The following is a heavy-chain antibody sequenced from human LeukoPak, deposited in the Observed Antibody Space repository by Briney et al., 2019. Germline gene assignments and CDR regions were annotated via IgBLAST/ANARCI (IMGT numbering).Heavy chain of an antibody. J-gene: IGHJ4*02. CDR2: IYYSGST. CDR1: GGSISSSSYY. D-gene: IGHD3-22*01. Sequence: SETLSLTCTVPGGSISSSSYYWGWIRQPPGKGLEWIGSIYYSGSTYYNPSLKSRVAISVDTSKTQSSLKLSSVTAADTAVFYRARAYESSGYRGLGYFDYWGQGTLVTVSS. CDR3: ARAYESSGYRGLGYFDY. V-gene: IGHV4-39*01.